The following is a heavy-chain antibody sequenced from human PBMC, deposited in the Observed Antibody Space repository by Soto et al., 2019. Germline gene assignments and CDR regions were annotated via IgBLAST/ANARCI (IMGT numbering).Heavy chain of an antibody. CDR3: ATITIFGVVPNYFDY. V-gene: IGHV4-30-2*03. D-gene: IGHD3-3*01. CDR1: GGSISSGGYS. Sequence: PSETLSLTCAVSGGSISSGGYSWSWIRQPPGKGLEWIGYIYHSGSTYYNPSLKSRVTISVDTSKNQFSLKLSSVTAADTAVYYCATITIFGVVPNYFDYWGQGTLVTVSS. J-gene: IGHJ4*02. CDR2: IYHSGST.